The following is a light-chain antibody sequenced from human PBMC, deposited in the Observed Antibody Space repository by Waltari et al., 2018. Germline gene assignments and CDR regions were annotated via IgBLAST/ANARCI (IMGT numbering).Light chain of an antibody. J-gene: IGKJ1*01. V-gene: IGKV3-15*01. CDR1: QSVSSN. CDR2: GAS. Sequence: EIVMTQSPATLSVSPGERATLSYRASQSVSSNLACYQQKPGQAPRLLIYGASTRATGIPGRFSGRGSGTEFTLSISSLQSEDFAVYYCQQYNNWPRAFGQGTKVEIK. CDR3: QQYNNWPRA.